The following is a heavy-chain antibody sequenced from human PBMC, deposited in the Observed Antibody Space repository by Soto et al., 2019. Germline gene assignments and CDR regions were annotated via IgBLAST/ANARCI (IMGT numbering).Heavy chain of an antibody. CDR2: ISGSGGST. CDR1: GFTFSSYA. D-gene: IGHD6-19*01. CDR3: AKDWLYSSGWYPATVDP. V-gene: IGHV3-23*01. J-gene: IGHJ5*02. Sequence: AGGSLRLSCAASGFTFSSYAMSWVRQAPGKGLEWVSAISGSGGSTYYADSVKGRFTISRDNSKNTLYLQMNSLRAEDTAVYYCAKDWLYSSGWYPATVDPWGQGTLVTVSS.